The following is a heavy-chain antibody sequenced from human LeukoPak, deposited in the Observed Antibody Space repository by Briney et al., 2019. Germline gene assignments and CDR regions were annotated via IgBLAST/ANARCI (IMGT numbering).Heavy chain of an antibody. V-gene: IGHV3-30-3*01. CDR1: GFTFSSYA. CDR3: ASRSAPFDY. CDR2: LSYDGSNK. D-gene: IGHD2-15*01. J-gene: IGHJ4*02. Sequence: GRSLRLSCAASGFTFSSYAMHWVRQAPGKGLEWVAVLSYDGSNKYYADSVKGRFTISRDNSKNTLYLQMNSLRAEDTAVYYCASRSAPFDYWGQGTLVTVSS.